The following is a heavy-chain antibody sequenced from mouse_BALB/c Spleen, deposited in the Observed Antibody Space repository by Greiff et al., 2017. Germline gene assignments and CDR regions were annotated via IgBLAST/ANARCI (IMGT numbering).Heavy chain of an antibody. CDR3: ARSGDYDPFDY. J-gene: IGHJ2*01. CDR2: ILPGSGST. V-gene: IGHV1-9*01. CDR1: GYTFSSYW. D-gene: IGHD2-4*01. Sequence: QVQLKESGAELMKPGASVKISCKATGYTFSSYWIEWVKQRPGHGLEWIGEILPGSGSTNYNEKFKGKATFTADTSSNTAYMQLSSLTSEDSAVYYCARSGDYDPFDYWGQGTTLTVSS.